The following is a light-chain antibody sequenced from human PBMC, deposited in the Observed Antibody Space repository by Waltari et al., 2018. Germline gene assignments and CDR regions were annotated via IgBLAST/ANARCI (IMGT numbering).Light chain of an antibody. CDR2: VNSDGSH. Sequence: QLVLTQSPSASASLGASVKLTCTLSSGHSNNIIPCLQRQPDKGPRYLMKVNSDGSHSKGDEMTDSLSGSSAGAERYLTTSSLQSEEEAGYDGQSGGHGTWVFGGGTKLTGL. J-gene: IGLJ3*02. CDR3: QSGGHGTWV. CDR1: SGHSNNI. V-gene: IGLV4-69*01.